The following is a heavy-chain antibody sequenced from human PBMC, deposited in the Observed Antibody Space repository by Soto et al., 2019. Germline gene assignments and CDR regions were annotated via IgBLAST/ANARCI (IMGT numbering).Heavy chain of an antibody. Sequence: GASLKISCKGSGYSFTRYWIGWVRQMTGKGLEWMGIIYPGDSDTRYSPSFQGQVTISADKSISTAYLQWSSLKASDTAMYYCAGGGVRGVITRTRDYYGMDVWGQGTTVTVSS. CDR3: AGGGVRGVITRTRDYYGMDV. V-gene: IGHV5-51*01. D-gene: IGHD3-10*01. CDR2: IYPGDSDT. J-gene: IGHJ6*02. CDR1: GYSFTRYW.